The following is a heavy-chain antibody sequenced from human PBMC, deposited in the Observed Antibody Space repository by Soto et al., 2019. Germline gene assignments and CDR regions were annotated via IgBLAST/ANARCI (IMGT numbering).Heavy chain of an antibody. CDR1: GFTFSSSW. V-gene: IGHV3-74*01. CDR3: ARDWSYALNY. CDR2: INSDGTDT. D-gene: IGHD3-16*01. J-gene: IGHJ4*02. Sequence: GGSLRLSSGASGFTFSSSWMDWVRQAPGKALVWVSHINSDGTDTNYADSVKSRFTISRDNAKNTVYLQMNSLKAEDTAVYYCARDWSYALNYWGQARLVTVSS.